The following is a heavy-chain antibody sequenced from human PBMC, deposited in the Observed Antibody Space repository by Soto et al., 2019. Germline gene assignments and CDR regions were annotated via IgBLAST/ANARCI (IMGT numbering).Heavy chain of an antibody. CDR3: ARASARVSYYYGMDV. V-gene: IGHV3-30-3*01. CDR1: GFTFSSYA. D-gene: IGHD2-8*01. J-gene: IGHJ6*02. CDR2: ISYDGSNK. Sequence: GGSLRLSCAASGFTFSSYAMHWVRQAPGKGLEWVAVISYDGSNKYYADSVKGRFTISRDNSKNTLYLQMNSLRAEDTAVYYCARASARVSYYYGMDVWGQGTTVTVSS.